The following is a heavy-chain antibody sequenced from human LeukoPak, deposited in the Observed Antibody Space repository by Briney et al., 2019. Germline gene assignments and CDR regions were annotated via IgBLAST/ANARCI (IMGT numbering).Heavy chain of an antibody. J-gene: IGHJ5*02. V-gene: IGHV4-59*01. CDR1: GGSISSYY. CDR2: IYYSGST. CDR3: ARARTGFDL. D-gene: IGHD1-1*01. Sequence: SETLSLTCTVSGGSISSYYWSWIRQPPGKGLEWIGYIYYSGSTNYNPSLKSRVTISVDTSKNQLSLKLSSVTAADSAVYYCARARTGFDLWGQGALVIVSS.